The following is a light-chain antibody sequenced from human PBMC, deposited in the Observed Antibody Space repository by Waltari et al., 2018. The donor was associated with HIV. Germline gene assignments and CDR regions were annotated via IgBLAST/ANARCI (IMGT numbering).Light chain of an antibody. CDR1: SSNIGSNT. CDR3: AAWDDSLNGHVV. V-gene: IGLV1-44*01. J-gene: IGLJ2*01. Sequence: QSVLTQPPSASGTPGQRVTISCSGSSSNIGSNTVNWYQQLPRPAPKLLISSKNQRPSGVPDRFSGSQSGTSASLAIGGLQSADEADYFWAAWDDSLNGHVVFGGGTKLTVL. CDR2: SKN.